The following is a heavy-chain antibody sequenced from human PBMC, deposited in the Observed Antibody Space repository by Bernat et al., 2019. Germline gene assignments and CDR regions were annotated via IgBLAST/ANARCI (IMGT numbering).Heavy chain of an antibody. D-gene: IGHD4-17*01. CDR3: AKDLTGDGDY. J-gene: IGHJ4*02. V-gene: IGHV3-30*18. CDR2: ISYDGSNK. Sequence: QVQLVESGGGVVQPGRSLRLSCVASGFTFSSYGMHWVRQAPGKGLEWVAVISYDGSNKYYADSVKGRFTISRDNSKNTLYLQMNSLRAEDTAVYYCAKDLTGDGDYWGQGTLVTVSS. CDR1: GFTFSSYG.